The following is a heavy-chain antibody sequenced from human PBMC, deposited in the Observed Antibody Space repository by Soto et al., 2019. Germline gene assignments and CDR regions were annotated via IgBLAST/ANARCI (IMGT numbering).Heavy chain of an antibody. J-gene: IGHJ3*02. Sequence: GGSLRLSSAASGFTFSSYAMHWVSLAPGKGLEWVAVISYDGSNKYYADSVKGRFTISRDNSKNTLYLQMNSLRAEDTAVYYCARDQTDYYDSSGYYRDAFDIWGQGT. CDR1: GFTFSSYA. CDR2: ISYDGSNK. V-gene: IGHV3-30-3*01. CDR3: ARDQTDYYDSSGYYRDAFDI. D-gene: IGHD3-22*01.